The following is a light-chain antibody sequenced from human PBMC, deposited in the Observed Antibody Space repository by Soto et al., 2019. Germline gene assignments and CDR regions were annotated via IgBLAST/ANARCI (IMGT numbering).Light chain of an antibody. V-gene: IGKV3-15*01. CDR2: DTS. CDR1: QSLTSD. CDR3: QQYNNWPPIT. Sequence: EIVLTQSPGTLSLSPGERATLSCRASQSLTSDYLAWYQQKPGQAPRLLIYDTSTRATGIPARFSGSGSGTEFTLTISSLQSEDFAVYYCQQYNNWPPITFGQGTRLEIK. J-gene: IGKJ5*01.